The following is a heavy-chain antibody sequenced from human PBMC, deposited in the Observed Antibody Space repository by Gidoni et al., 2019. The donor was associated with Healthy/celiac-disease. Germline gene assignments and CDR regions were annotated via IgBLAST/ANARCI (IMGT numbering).Heavy chain of an antibody. CDR2: IYYSGST. Sequence: QLQLQESGPRLVKPSETLSLTCTVSAASISSRSYYWGWIPPPPGKGLEWIGSIYYSGSTYYNPSRKSRVTISVDTSKNQFSLKLSSVTAADTAVYYCASTTVATFAYGMDVWGQGTTVTVSS. V-gene: IGHV4-39*01. J-gene: IGHJ6*02. CDR1: AASISSRSYY. CDR3: ASTTVATFAYGMDV. D-gene: IGHD4-4*01.